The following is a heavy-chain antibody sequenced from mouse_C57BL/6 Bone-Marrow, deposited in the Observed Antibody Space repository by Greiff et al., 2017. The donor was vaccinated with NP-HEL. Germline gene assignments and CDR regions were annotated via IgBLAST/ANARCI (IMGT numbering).Heavy chain of an antibody. CDR1: GYTFTEYT. J-gene: IGHJ1*03. CDR2: FYPGSGSI. Sequence: VQLHQSGAELVKPGASVKLSCKASGYTFTEYTIHWVKQRSGQGLEWIGWFYPGSGSIKYNEKFKDKATLTADKSSSTVYMDLSRLTSEDSAVYFCARLGDYFGSSYGYFDVWGTGTTVTVSS. D-gene: IGHD1-1*01. V-gene: IGHV1-62-2*01. CDR3: ARLGDYFGSSYGYFDV.